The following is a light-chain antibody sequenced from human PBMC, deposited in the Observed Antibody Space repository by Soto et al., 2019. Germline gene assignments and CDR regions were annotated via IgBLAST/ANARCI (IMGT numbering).Light chain of an antibody. CDR1: SSNIGNNA. Sequence: QSVLTQPPSVSAAPRQRVTISCSGSSSNIGNNAVNWYQQFPGKAPKLLIHYDDRVSSGVSDRFSGSKSGTSASLAISGLQAEDEADYYCAAWADNRNGPVFGGGTKVTVL. CDR2: YDD. CDR3: AAWADNRNGPV. V-gene: IGLV1-36*01. J-gene: IGLJ3*02.